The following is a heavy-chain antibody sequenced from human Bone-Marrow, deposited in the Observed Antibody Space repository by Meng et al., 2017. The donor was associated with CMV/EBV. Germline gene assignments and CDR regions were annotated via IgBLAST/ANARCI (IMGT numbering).Heavy chain of an antibody. CDR2: INWNGGST. J-gene: IGHJ4*02. Sequence: GGSLRLSCAASGFTFSSYAMHWVRQAPGKGLEWVSGINWNGGSTGYADSVKGRFTISRDNAKNSLYLQMNSLRAEDTALYYCARVGRGSGYSSSWDYWGQGTLVTVSS. D-gene: IGHD6-13*01. V-gene: IGHV3-20*04. CDR3: ARVGRGSGYSSSWDY. CDR1: GFTFSSYA.